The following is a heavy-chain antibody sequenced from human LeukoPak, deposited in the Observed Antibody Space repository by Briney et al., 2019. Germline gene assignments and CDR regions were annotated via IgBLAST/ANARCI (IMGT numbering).Heavy chain of an antibody. CDR2: IIPIFGTA. V-gene: IGHV1-69*13. CDR1: GGTFSSYA. CDR3: ARAGGGYCSGGSCYSLPLAWFDP. J-gene: IGHJ5*02. Sequence: ASVKVSCKASGGTFSSYAISWVRQAPGQGLEWMGGIIPIFGTANYAQKFQGRVTITADESTSTAYMELSSLRSEDTAVYYCARAGGGYCSGGSCYSLPLAWFDPWGQGTLVTVSS. D-gene: IGHD2-15*01.